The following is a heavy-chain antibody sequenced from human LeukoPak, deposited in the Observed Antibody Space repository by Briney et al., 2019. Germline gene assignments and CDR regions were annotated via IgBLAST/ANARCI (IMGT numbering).Heavy chain of an antibody. D-gene: IGHD3-10*01. V-gene: IGHV3-74*01. CDR2: INSDGSST. Sequence: GGSLRLSCAASGFTFSSYWMHWVRQAPGKGLVWVSRINSDGSSTSYADSVKGRFTISRDNAKSTLYLQMNSLRAEDTAVYYCARRGVAGAFDIWGQGTMVTVSS. J-gene: IGHJ3*02. CDR1: GFTFSSYW. CDR3: ARRGVAGAFDI.